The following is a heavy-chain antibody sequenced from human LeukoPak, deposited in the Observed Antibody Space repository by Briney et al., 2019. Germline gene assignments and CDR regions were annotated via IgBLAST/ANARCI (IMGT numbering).Heavy chain of an antibody. CDR1: GFTFSSYN. CDR2: ISGSSNTI. J-gene: IGHJ4*02. V-gene: IGHV3-48*01. D-gene: IGHD2-2*01. Sequence: PGGSLRLSCAASGFTFSSYNLNWVRQAPGKGLEWVSYISGSSNTIYYADSVKGRFTISRDNAKNSLYLQMNSLRAEDTAVYYCARASFSVVPAAPSPGGTFDYWGQGTLVTVSS. CDR3: ARASFSVVPAAPSPGGTFDY.